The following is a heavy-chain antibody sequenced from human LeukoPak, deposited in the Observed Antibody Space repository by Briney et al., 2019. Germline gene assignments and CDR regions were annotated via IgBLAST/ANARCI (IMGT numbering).Heavy chain of an antibody. CDR1: GGSVSSSNYY. J-gene: IGHJ3*02. D-gene: IGHD2-15*01. V-gene: IGHV4-61*01. Sequence: SETLSLTCTVSGGSVSSSNYYWSWIRQPPGKGLEWIGYIYYSGSTNYNPSLKSRITISADTSKNQFSLKLSSVTAADTAVYYCARRSLLLDAFDIWGQGTMVTVSS. CDR2: IYYSGST. CDR3: ARRSLLLDAFDI.